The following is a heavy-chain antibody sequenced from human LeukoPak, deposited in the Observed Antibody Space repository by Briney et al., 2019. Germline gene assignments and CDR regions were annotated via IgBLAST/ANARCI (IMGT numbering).Heavy chain of an antibody. CDR3: ARVKGGTIFGVVTTEDGHLDY. CDR2: FDPEDGET. V-gene: IGHV1-24*01. D-gene: IGHD3-3*01. Sequence: ASVKVSCKVSGYTLTELSMHWVRQAPGKGLEWMGGFDPEDGETIYAQKFQGRVTMTEDTSTDTAYMELSSLRSEDTAVYYCARVKGGTIFGVVTTEDGHLDYWDQGTLVTVSS. CDR1: GYTLTELS. J-gene: IGHJ4*02.